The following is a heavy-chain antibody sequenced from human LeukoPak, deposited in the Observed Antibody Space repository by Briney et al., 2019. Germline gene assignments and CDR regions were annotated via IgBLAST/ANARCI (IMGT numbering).Heavy chain of an antibody. CDR3: ARWDYDSSHFDY. V-gene: IGHV1-18*01. CDR1: GYTFTSYG. Sequence: ASVKASCKASGYTFTSYGISWVRQAPGQGLEWMGWISAYNGNTNYAQKLQGRVTMTTDTSTSAAYMELRSLRSDDTAVYYCARWDYDSSHFDYWGQGTLVTVSS. J-gene: IGHJ4*02. D-gene: IGHD3-22*01. CDR2: ISAYNGNT.